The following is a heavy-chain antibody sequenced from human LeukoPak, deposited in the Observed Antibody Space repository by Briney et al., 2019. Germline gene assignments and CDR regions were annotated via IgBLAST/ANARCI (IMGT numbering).Heavy chain of an antibody. Sequence: ASVKVSCKASGYSFTGYYMHLVRQAPGQGQEGMVWINTNSGGTNLAQKFQGRVTMTMDTSISTAYMELSRLRSEDTAVYYCARARVRGVIDYWGQGTLVTVSS. CDR2: INTNSGGT. CDR3: ARARVRGVIDY. D-gene: IGHD3-10*01. CDR1: GYSFTGYY. V-gene: IGHV1-2*02. J-gene: IGHJ4*02.